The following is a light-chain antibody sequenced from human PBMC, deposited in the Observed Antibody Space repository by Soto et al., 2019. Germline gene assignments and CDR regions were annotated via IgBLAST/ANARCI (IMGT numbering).Light chain of an antibody. CDR3: SSFTDSSTLV. CDR1: SSDVGGFDF. J-gene: IGLJ2*01. Sequence: QSALTQPASVSGSLGQSITIPCTGTSSDVGGFDFVSWYQQHPGKAPKLIIFQVTNRPSGVSHRFSGSKSGNTASLTISALQAEDEADYFCSSFTDSSTLVFGGGTKLTVL. V-gene: IGLV2-14*01. CDR2: QVT.